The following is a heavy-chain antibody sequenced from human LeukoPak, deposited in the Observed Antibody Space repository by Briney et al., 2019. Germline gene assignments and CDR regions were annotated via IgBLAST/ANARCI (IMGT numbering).Heavy chain of an antibody. CDR2: IIPIFGTA. J-gene: IGHJ4*02. D-gene: IGHD3-22*01. CDR3: ARDLRVDVYWWLFHDY. CDR1: GGTFSSYA. Sequence: VASVKVSCKASGGTFSSYAISWVRQAPGQGLEWMGRIIPIFGTANYAQKFQGRVTITTDESTSTAYMELSSLRSEDTAVYCCARDLRVDVYWWLFHDYWGQGTLVTVSS. V-gene: IGHV1-69*05.